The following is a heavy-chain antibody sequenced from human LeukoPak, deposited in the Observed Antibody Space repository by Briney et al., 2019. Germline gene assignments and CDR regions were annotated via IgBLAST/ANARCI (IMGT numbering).Heavy chain of an antibody. CDR1: GFTFDDYA. Sequence: GGSLRLSCAASGFTFDDYAMHWVRHAPGKGLEWVSGISWNSGSIGYADSVKGRFTISRDNAKNSLYLQMNSLRAEDTALYYCAKDIYYDSSGYYSYFDYWGQGTLVTVSS. D-gene: IGHD3-22*01. V-gene: IGHV3-9*01. CDR2: ISWNSGSI. J-gene: IGHJ4*02. CDR3: AKDIYYDSSGYYSYFDY.